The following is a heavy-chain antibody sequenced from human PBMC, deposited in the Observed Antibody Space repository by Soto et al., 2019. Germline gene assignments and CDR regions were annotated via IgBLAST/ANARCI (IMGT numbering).Heavy chain of an antibody. CDR2: IYWDDDK. Sequence: SGPTLVNPTQTLTLTCSFSGFSLTTSGLGVGWIRQPPGRALEWLGFIYWDDDKRYSPSLKSRLTITKDTSKNQVVLTMTNVDPVDTATYYCAHRTVTGDRWFDPWGQGTLVTSPQ. CDR1: GFSLTTSGLG. D-gene: IGHD4-17*01. J-gene: IGHJ5*02. CDR3: AHRTVTGDRWFDP. V-gene: IGHV2-5*02.